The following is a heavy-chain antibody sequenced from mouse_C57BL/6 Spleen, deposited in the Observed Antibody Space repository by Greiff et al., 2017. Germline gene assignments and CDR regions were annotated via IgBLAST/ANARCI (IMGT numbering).Heavy chain of an antibody. CDR2: IHPSASDT. J-gene: IGHJ4*01. V-gene: IGHV1-74*01. CDR3: ARMDY. CDR1: GYTFTSYW. Sequence: VQLQQPGAELVKPGASVTVSCTASGYTFTSYWMHWVKQRPVQGLEWIGRIHPSASDTNYNQKFKGKAILTVDKSSSTAYMQLISLTSEDSAVYYCARMDYWGKGTSVTVAS.